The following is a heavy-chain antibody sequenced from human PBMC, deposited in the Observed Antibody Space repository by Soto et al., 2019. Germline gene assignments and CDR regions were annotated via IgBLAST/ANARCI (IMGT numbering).Heavy chain of an antibody. CDR2: ISSTTNYI. V-gene: IGHV3-21*06. Sequence: PGGALRLLCGASGFTFTSYSMNWVRQAPGKGLEWVSSISSTTNYIYYGDSMKGRFTISRDNAKNSLYLEMNSLRAEDTAVYYCARESEDLTSNFDYWGQGTLVTVSS. CDR1: GFTFTSYS. J-gene: IGHJ4*02. CDR3: ARESEDLTSNFDY.